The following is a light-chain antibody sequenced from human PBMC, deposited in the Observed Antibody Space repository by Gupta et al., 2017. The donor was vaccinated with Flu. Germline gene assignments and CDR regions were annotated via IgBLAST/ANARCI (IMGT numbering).Light chain of an antibody. J-gene: IGLJ3*02. Sequence: QSVVTQPLSASGTPGQGVTIACFGGSSNIGSNYVYWYHQLPGTAPKRLIDSNDQRPSGVPDRFSGSKAGTSASPEISGLRSEDEADDDWAEWGDSLRGLVFGGGTNLTVL. CDR1: SSNIGSNY. CDR2: SND. CDR3: AEWGDSLRGLV. V-gene: IGLV1-47*02.